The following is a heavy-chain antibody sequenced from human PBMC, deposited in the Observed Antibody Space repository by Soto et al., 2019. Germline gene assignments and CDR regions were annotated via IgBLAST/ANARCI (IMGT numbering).Heavy chain of an antibody. CDR1: GFTFSSYG. Sequence: QVQLVESGGGVVQPGRSLRLSCAASGFTFSSYGLHWLRQAPGKGLEWVAVIWYDGTNEYYAYSVKAGFTISRDNSKNTLYLHMNSLRAEYTAVYYCAREGSSGYDLDYWGQGTLVTVSS. CDR2: IWYDGTNE. V-gene: IGHV3-33*01. J-gene: IGHJ4*02. CDR3: AREGSSGYDLDY. D-gene: IGHD3-22*01.